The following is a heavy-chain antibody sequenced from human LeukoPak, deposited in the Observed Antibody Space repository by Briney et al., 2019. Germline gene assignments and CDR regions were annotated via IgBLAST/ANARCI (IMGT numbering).Heavy chain of an antibody. D-gene: IGHD2-2*01. CDR1: GFTFSDYY. V-gene: IGHV3-11*01. CDR3: ARARGYCSSTSCPLRNWFDP. CDR2: ISSSGSTI. Sequence: GGSLRLSCAASGFTFSDYYVSWIRQAPGKGLEWVSYISSSGSTIYYADSVKGRFTISRDNAKNSLYLQMNSLRAEDTAVYYCARARGYCSSTSCPLRNWFDPWGQGTLVTVSS. J-gene: IGHJ5*02.